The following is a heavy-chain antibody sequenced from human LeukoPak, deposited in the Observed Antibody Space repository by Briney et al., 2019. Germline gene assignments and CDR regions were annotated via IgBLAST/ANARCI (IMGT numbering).Heavy chain of an antibody. Sequence: PGRSLRLSCAASGFTFSSYAMHWVRQAPGKGLECVAVISYDGSNKYYADSVKGRFTISRDNSKNTLYLQMNSLRAEDTAVYYCARDDYVWGSYRPFDYWGQGTLVTVSS. CDR2: ISYDGSNK. D-gene: IGHD3-16*02. CDR1: GFTFSSYA. V-gene: IGHV3-30*04. CDR3: ARDDYVWGSYRPFDY. J-gene: IGHJ4*02.